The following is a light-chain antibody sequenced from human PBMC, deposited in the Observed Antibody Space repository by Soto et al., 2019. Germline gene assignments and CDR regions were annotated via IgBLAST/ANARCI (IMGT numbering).Light chain of an antibody. CDR2: VAS. CDR3: QQNQDIPPT. Sequence: DIQMTQSPSSLSASVGDRVTVTCRASQSIDTYLNWYQQRPGQAPKLLIYVASTLQSGVPSRFSGSGSGTHFNLTISSLQPEDFATYYCQQNQDIPPTFGQGTRVERK. V-gene: IGKV1-39*01. J-gene: IGKJ1*01. CDR1: QSIDTY.